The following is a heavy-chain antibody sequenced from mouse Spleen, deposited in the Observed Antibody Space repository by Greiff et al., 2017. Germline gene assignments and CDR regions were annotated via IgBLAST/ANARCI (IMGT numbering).Heavy chain of an antibody. CDR1: GYTFTDYY. J-gene: IGHJ2*01. V-gene: IGHV1-26*01. D-gene: IGHD3-2*02. Sequence: EVQLQQSGPELVKPGASVKISCKASGYTFTDYYMNWVKQSHGKSLEWIGDINPNNGGTSYNQKFKGKATLTVDKSSSTAYMELRSLTSEDSAVYYCARQLRLRLYFDYWGQGTTLTVSS. CDR2: INPNNGGT. CDR3: ARQLRLRLYFDY.